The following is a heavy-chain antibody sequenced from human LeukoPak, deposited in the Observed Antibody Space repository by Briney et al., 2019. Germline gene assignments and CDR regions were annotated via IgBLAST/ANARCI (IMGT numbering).Heavy chain of an antibody. J-gene: IGHJ6*02. D-gene: IGHD2-2*01. CDR2: IYPGDSDT. CDR3: ARSGYCSSTSCYGGSNTYYYYGMDV. CDR1: GYSFTSYW. V-gene: IGHV5-51*01. Sequence: GESLKISCKGSGYSFTSYWIGWVRQMPGKGLEWMGIIYPGDSDTRYSPSFQGQVAISADKSISTAYLQWSSLKASDTAMYYCARSGYCSSTSCYGGSNTYYYYGMDVWGQGTTVTVSS.